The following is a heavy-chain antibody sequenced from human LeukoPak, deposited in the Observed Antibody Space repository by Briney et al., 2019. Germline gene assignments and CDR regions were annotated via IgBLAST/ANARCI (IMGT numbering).Heavy chain of an antibody. V-gene: IGHV3-48*02. Sequence: GSLRLSCTASGFTFSSYSMNWVRQAPGKGLEWVSYISSSSSTIYYADSVKGRFTTSRDNAKNSLYLQMSSLRDEDTAVYYCARANGMDVWGQGTTVTVSS. CDR3: ARANGMDV. CDR1: GFTFSSYS. J-gene: IGHJ6*02. CDR2: ISSSSSTI.